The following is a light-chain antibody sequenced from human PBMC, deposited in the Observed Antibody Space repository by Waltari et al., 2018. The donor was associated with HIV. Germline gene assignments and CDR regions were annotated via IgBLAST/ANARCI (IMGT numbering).Light chain of an antibody. CDR1: SSDVGGYNY. V-gene: IGLV2-11*01. CDR2: DVS. J-gene: IGLJ2*01. CDR3: CSYAGSYTHVV. Sequence: QSALTQPRSMSGSPGQSVTISCTGTSSDVGGYNYVSWYPQHPSKAPKLMIYDVSKRPSGVPDRFSGSKSGNTASLTISGLQAEDEADYYCCSYAGSYTHVVFGGGTKLTVL.